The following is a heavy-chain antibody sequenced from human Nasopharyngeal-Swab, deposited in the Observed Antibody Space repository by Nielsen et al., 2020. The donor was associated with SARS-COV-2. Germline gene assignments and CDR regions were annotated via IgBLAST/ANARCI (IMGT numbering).Heavy chain of an antibody. J-gene: IGHJ6*03. V-gene: IGHV1-8*01. D-gene: IGHD2-2*02. Sequence: ASVKVSCNASGYTFTSYDINWVRQATGQGLEWMGWMNPNSGNTGYAQKFQGRVTMTRNTSISTAYMELSSLRSEDTAVYYCATLGYCSSTSCYTDYYYMDVWGKGTTVTVSS. CDR1: GYTFTSYD. CDR3: ATLGYCSSTSCYTDYYYMDV. CDR2: MNPNSGNT.